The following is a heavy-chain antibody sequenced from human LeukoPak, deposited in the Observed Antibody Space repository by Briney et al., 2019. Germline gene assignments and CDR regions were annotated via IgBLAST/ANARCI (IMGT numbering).Heavy chain of an antibody. J-gene: IGHJ5*02. CDR2: IYSGGDT. D-gene: IGHD4/OR15-4a*01. CDR1: GFTVSNNY. Sequence: GGSLRLSCAASGFTVSNNYMNWVRQAPGKGLEWVSLIYSGGDTHYADSVKGRFAISRDSSKNTLYLQMNSLRAEDTAVYYCARDPPAVRTNTYAWGQGTLVTVSS. V-gene: IGHV3-66*01. CDR3: ARDPPAVRTNTYA.